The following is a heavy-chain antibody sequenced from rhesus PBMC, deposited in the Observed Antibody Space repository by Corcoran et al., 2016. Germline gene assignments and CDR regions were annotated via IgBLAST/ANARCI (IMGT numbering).Heavy chain of an antibody. J-gene: IGHJ5-2*02. CDR1: GASISSHY. CDR3: ARDVYSYGGGYSWDV. CDR2: IYGSGVST. Sequence: QVQLQESGPGLVKPSETLPITCAVSGASISSHYWSWIRQAPGTGLEWIGRIYGSGVSTDYNPSHKSRVTMSIDTAKNQCSLKLSAVTAADTAVYYCARDVYSYGGGYSWDVWGRGVLVTVSS. V-gene: IGHV4S2*01. D-gene: IGHD5-36*01.